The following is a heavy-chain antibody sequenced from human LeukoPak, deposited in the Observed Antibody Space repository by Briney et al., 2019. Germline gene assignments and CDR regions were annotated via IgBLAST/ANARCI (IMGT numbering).Heavy chain of an antibody. Sequence: GGSLRLSCAASGFTFDDYAMHWVRQAPGKGLEWVSLISGDGGSTYYADSVKGRFTISRDNSKNSLYLQMNSLRTEDTALYYCAKAIEQWLTSYYFDYWGRGTLVTVSS. CDR2: ISGDGGST. J-gene: IGHJ4*02. D-gene: IGHD6-19*01. CDR1: GFTFDDYA. V-gene: IGHV3-43*02. CDR3: AKAIEQWLTSYYFDY.